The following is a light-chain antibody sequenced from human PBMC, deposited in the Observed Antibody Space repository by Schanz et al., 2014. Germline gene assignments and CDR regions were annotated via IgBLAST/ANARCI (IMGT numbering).Light chain of an antibody. CDR1: SSDLGSYNL. Sequence: QSALTQPASVSGSPGQSITISCTGTSSDLGSYNLVSWYQQHPGKAPKLMIYEGTKRPSGVSNRFSGSRSGNTASLTVSGLQAEDEADYYCSSYAGTNNFGVFGGGTKLTVL. J-gene: IGLJ3*02. CDR3: SSYAGTNNFGV. V-gene: IGLV2-14*02. CDR2: EGT.